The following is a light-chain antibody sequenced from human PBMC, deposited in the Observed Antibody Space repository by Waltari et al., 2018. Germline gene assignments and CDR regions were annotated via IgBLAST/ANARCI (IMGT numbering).Light chain of an antibody. CDR2: DVR. CDR3: NSYTNSRTWV. V-gene: IGLV2-14*03. J-gene: IGLJ3*02. Sequence: QSALTQPPSVSGPPGQPITIPCPGTRLTVGGYKYVSWYQQNPGKAPKLIIYDVRTRPSGTSNRFSGSKSGNTASLTISGLQADDEADYYCNSYTNSRTWVFGGGTKLTVL. CDR1: RLTVGGYKY.